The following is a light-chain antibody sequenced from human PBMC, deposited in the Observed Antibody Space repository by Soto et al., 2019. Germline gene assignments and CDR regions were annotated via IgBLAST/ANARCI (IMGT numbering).Light chain of an antibody. CDR3: MQSLQGPFT. Sequence: DIVMTQSPLSLPVTPGEPASISCRSSQSLLYSNGYNYLDWYLQKPGQSPQLLIYLGSNRASGVPDRFSGSGSGTGFTLKISRVEAEDVGVYYCMQSLQGPFTFGQGSKLEIQ. CDR2: LGS. CDR1: QSLLYSNGYNY. V-gene: IGKV2-28*01. J-gene: IGKJ2*01.